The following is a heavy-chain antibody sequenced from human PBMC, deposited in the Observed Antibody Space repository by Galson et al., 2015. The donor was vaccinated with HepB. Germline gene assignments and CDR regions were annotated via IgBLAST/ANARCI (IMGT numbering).Heavy chain of an antibody. CDR1: GFTFSNNN. Sequence: SLRLSCAASGFTFSNNNMHWVRQAPGKGLEWVAVIWFDGTNKFHGDSVKGRFTISRDNSNNTLFLQMSSLRAEDTAVYYCARDGGDAMDVWGQGTTVTVSS. CDR2: IWFDGTNK. J-gene: IGHJ6*02. D-gene: IGHD3-16*01. V-gene: IGHV3-33*08. CDR3: ARDGGDAMDV.